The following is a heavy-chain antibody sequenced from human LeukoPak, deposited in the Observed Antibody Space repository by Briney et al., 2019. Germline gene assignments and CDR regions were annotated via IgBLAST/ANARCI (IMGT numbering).Heavy chain of an antibody. CDR2: IYYSGST. D-gene: IGHD3-3*01. Sequence: PSETLSLTCTVSGGSISSYYWSWIRQPPGKGLEWIGYIYYSGSTNYNPSLKSRVTISVDTSKNQFSLKLSSVTAADTAVYYCARDKQDYDFWSGYDIDAFDIWGQGTMVTVSS. V-gene: IGHV4-59*12. J-gene: IGHJ3*02. CDR1: GGSISSYY. CDR3: ARDKQDYDFWSGYDIDAFDI.